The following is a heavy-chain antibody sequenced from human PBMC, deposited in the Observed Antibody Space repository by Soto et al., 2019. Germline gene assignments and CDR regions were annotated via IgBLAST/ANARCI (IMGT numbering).Heavy chain of an antibody. V-gene: IGHV3-15*01. CDR3: TTGPNLRPLAAFDI. Sequence: GGSLRLSFAAPEFTFTNSWMTWVRQGPGKGLEWVGRIKSKSDGGTIDYAAPVKGRFTISRDDSKNTLYLQMNSLKTEDTAVYYCTTGPNLRPLAAFDIWGQGTVVIVSS. J-gene: IGHJ3*02. CDR1: EFTFTNSW. CDR2: IKSKSDGGTI.